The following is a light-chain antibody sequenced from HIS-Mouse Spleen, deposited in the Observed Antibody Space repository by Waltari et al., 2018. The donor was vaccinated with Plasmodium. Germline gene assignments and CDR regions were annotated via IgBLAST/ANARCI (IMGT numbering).Light chain of an antibody. CDR2: EDS. J-gene: IGLJ3*02. Sequence: SYELTQPPSVSVSPGQTARITCYGDALPKKYAYWYQQKSGQAPVLVIYEDSKRPYGIPERGSGSSSGTMATLTISGDQVEDEADYYCYSTDSSGNHRVFGGGTKLTVL. CDR3: YSTDSSGNHRV. V-gene: IGLV3-10*01. CDR1: ALPKKY.